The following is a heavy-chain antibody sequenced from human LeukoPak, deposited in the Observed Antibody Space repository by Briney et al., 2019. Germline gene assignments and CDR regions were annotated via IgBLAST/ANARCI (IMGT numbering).Heavy chain of an antibody. CDR1: DYSISSGYF. J-gene: IGHJ5*02. V-gene: IGHV4-38-2*02. CDR3: ARSPVNGAYRANWFDP. Sequence: SETLSLTCSVSDYSISSGYFWGWIRQPPGRGLEWIGNVYYTGNTYYNPSLKSRIIILVDTSKNQFSLKMSSVTAADTAVYWCARSPVNGAYRANWFDPWGQGTQVTVSS. CDR2: VYYTGNT. D-gene: IGHD2-8*01.